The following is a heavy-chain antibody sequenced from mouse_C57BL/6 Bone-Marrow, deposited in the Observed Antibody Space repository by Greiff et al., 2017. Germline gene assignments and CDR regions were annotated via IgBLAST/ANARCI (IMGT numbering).Heavy chain of an antibody. CDR2: IWGGGST. J-gene: IGHJ3*01. Sequence: VQLQQSGPGLVQPSQSLSITCTVSGFSLTSYGVHWVRHSPGKGLEWLGVIWGGGSTDYNAAFISRLSISKDNSKSQVFFKMNSLQADDTAIYYCASPNYDGSSYSFAYWGQGTLVTVSA. CDR3: ASPNYDGSSYSFAY. CDR1: GFSLTSYG. D-gene: IGHD1-1*01. V-gene: IGHV2-2*01.